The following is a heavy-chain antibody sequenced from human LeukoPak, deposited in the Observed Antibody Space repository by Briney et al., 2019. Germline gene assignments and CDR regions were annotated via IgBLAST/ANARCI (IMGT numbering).Heavy chain of an antibody. CDR1: GGTFSRYA. Sequence: SVKVSCKASGGTFSRYAISWVRQAPGQGLEWMGGISPMYGTTNYAQKFQGRVTITADESTSTAYMELSSLRSEDTALYYCARDRDDSSGYYYGRVLEYWGQGTLVTVSS. J-gene: IGHJ4*02. D-gene: IGHD3-22*01. CDR3: ARDRDDSSGYYYGRVLEY. CDR2: ISPMYGTT. V-gene: IGHV1-69*01.